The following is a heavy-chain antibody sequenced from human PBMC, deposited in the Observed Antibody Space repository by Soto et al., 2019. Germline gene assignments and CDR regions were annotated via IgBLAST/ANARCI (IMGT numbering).Heavy chain of an antibody. CDR2: INPGGGDT. Sequence: ASVKVSCKASGYTFTRYYVHWVRQAPGQGLEWMGIINPGGGDTSYAQKFQGRITMTSDTSTSTVYMDLSSLRSDDTAIYYCARDQGLEADDYDSSAYYYDYWGQGTLVTVSS. V-gene: IGHV1-46*01. CDR1: GYTFTRYY. CDR3: ARDQGLEADDYDSSAYYYDY. D-gene: IGHD3-22*01. J-gene: IGHJ4*02.